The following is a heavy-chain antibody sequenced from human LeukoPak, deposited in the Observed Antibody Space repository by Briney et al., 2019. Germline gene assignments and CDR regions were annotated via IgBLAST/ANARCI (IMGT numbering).Heavy chain of an antibody. V-gene: IGHV3-9*01. CDR1: GFTFDDYA. Sequence: PGRSLRLSCAASGFTFDDYAMHWVRQAPGKGLEWVSGISWNSGSIGYADSVKGRFTISRDNAENTLFLQMNSLRAEDTAVYYCARVPWFGDTLPDYWGQGTLVTVSS. CDR2: ISWNSGSI. D-gene: IGHD3-10*01. CDR3: ARVPWFGDTLPDY. J-gene: IGHJ4*02.